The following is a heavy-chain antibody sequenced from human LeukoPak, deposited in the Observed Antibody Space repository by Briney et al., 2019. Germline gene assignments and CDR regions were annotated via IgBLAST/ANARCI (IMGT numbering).Heavy chain of an antibody. CDR1: GFTFSSYS. D-gene: IGHD2-21*02. V-gene: IGHV3-23*01. Sequence: GGSLRLSCAASGFTFSSYSMNWVRQAPGKGLEWVSVISGSGGNTYYADSVKGRFTISRDNSKNTLYLQMNSLRAEDTAVYYCAKGTVVTLPTDYWGQGTLVTVSS. J-gene: IGHJ4*02. CDR3: AKGTVVTLPTDY. CDR2: ISGSGGNT.